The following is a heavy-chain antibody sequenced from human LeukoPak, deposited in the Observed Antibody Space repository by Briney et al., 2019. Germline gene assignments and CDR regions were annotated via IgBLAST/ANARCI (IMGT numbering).Heavy chain of an antibody. D-gene: IGHD5-24*01. Sequence: SETLSLTCAVYGGSFSGYYWSWIRQPPGKGLEWIGEINHSGSTNYNPSLKSRVTISVDTSKNQFSLKLSSVTAADTAVYYCARDLFWGMATTGHYYYMDVWGKGTTVTVSS. J-gene: IGHJ6*03. V-gene: IGHV4-34*01. CDR1: GGSFSGYY. CDR3: ARDLFWGMATTGHYYYMDV. CDR2: INHSGST.